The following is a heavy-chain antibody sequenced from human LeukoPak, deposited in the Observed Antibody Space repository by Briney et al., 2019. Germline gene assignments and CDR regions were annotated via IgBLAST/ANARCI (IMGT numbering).Heavy chain of an antibody. D-gene: IGHD3-9*01. Sequence: SETLSLTCSVSGGSITNYYWTWIRQPPGKALEWVGHVDYSGNTNYNPSLKSRVTISLDTSKTHFSLKVNSVTAADTAIYYCARLFRRTWFDPWGQGTLHIVS. J-gene: IGHJ5*02. V-gene: IGHV4-59*08. CDR2: VDYSGNT. CDR1: GGSITNYY. CDR3: ARLFRRTWFDP.